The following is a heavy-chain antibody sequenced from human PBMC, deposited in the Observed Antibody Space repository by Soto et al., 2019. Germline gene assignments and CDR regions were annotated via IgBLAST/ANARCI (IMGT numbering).Heavy chain of an antibody. CDR1: GYTFIDYY. CDR2: INPKGGGR. D-gene: IGHD2-21*02. Sequence: QVQLLQSGAEVKKPGASVKVSCKASGYTFIDYYMHWVRQAPGQGPEWMGCINPKGGGRKYAQKFQDWVTMTWDTSISTAYMELNRLRADETAVYYCARESVALTKDFDYWGQGTLVTVSS. V-gene: IGHV1-2*04. J-gene: IGHJ4*02. CDR3: ARESVALTKDFDY.